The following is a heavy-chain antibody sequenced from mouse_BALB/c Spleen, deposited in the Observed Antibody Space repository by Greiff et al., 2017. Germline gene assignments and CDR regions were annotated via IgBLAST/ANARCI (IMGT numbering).Heavy chain of an antibody. CDR1: GYTFTSYW. CDR3: ARRATATLYYYAMDY. D-gene: IGHD1-2*01. CDR2: IDPSDSYT. V-gene: IGHV1-69*02. Sequence: QVQLQQPGAELVKPGASVKLSCKASGYTFTSYWMHWVKQRPGQGLEWIGEIDPSDSYTNYNQKFKGKATLTVDKSSSTAYMQLSSLTSEDSAVYYCARRATATLYYYAMDYGGQGTSVTVSS. J-gene: IGHJ4*01.